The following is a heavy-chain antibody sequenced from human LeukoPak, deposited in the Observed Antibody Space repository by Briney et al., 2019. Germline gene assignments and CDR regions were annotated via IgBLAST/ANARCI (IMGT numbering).Heavy chain of an antibody. CDR1: GFSISGGYY. J-gene: IGHJ4*02. Sequence: SETLSLTCSVSGFSISGGYYWGWIRQPPGKGLEWLGSIYHSGNTDYNPSLKSRVTISVDTAKNKFFLRLGSVTAANTAVYYCARIVQITGTIPHWGQGTLVTVSS. V-gene: IGHV4-38-2*02. D-gene: IGHD1-1*01. CDR3: ARIVQITGTIPH. CDR2: IYHSGNT.